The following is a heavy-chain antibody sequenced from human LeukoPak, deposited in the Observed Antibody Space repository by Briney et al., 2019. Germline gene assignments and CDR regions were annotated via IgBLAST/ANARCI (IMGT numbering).Heavy chain of an antibody. J-gene: IGHJ5*02. CDR3: ARGSSWYDEWFDP. Sequence: SGPALVKPTQTLTLTFTFSGFSLSTSGMRVSWIRQPPGKALEWLARIDWDDDKFYSTSLKTRLTISKDTSKNQVVLTMTNMDPVDTATYYCARGSSWYDEWFDPWGQGTLVTVSS. D-gene: IGHD6-13*01. V-gene: IGHV2-70*04. CDR1: GFSLSTSGMR. CDR2: IDWDDDK.